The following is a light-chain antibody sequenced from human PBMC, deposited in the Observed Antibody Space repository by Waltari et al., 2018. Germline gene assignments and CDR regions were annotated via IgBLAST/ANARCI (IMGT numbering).Light chain of an antibody. Sequence: QSALTQPTSMSGSPGQSITISCSGTSNDVGGYTYVSWYQQHSGKAPKLIIYDVTSRPSGVSDRFSGSKSGNTASLTISGLQLDDEAYYFCASYTTTSLGVFGGGTKVTVL. V-gene: IGLV2-14*03. CDR1: SNDVGGYTY. CDR2: DVT. J-gene: IGLJ3*02. CDR3: ASYTTTSLGV.